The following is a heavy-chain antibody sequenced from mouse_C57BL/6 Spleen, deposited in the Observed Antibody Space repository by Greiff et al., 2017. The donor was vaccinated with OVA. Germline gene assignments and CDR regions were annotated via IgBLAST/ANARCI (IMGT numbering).Heavy chain of an antibody. CDR2: IWSGGST. CDR3: ARKEGAQATDAMDY. CDR1: GFSLTSYG. Sequence: VQLVESGPGLVQPSQSLSITCTVSGFSLTSYGVHWVRQSPGKGLEWLGVIWSGGSTDYNAAFISRLSISKDNSKSQVFFKMNRLQADDTAIYYCARKEGAQATDAMDYWGQGTSVTVSS. V-gene: IGHV2-2*01. D-gene: IGHD3-2*02. J-gene: IGHJ4*01.